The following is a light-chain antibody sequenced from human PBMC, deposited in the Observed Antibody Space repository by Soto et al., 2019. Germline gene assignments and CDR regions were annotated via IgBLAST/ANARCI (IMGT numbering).Light chain of an antibody. CDR1: QSVSTY. Sequence: EIVLTQSPATLSLSPGERATLSCRASQSVSTYLAWYQQRPGQAPRLLIYDVFTRATGIPARFSGSGSGTDFTLTISSLDPEDSAVYYCQQRSNWPRVTFGGGTTVEI. CDR2: DVF. V-gene: IGKV3-11*01. CDR3: QQRSNWPRVT. J-gene: IGKJ4*01.